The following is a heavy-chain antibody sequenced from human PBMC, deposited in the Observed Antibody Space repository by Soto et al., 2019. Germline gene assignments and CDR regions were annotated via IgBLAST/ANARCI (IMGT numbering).Heavy chain of an antibody. D-gene: IGHD6-13*01. CDR1: GFTFSSYA. V-gene: IGHV3-23*01. CDR2: ISGSGGST. Sequence: GGSLRLSCAASGFTFSSYAMSWVRQAPGKGLERVSAISGSGGSTYYADSVKGRFTISRDNSKNTLYLQMNSLRAEDTAVYYCAKDLVPTGYSSSWDGDFWGQGT. CDR3: AKDLVPTGYSSSWDGDF. J-gene: IGHJ4*02.